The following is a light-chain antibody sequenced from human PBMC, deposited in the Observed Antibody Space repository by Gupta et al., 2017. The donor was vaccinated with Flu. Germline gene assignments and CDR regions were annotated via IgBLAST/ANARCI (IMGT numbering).Light chain of an antibody. CDR2: DTS. CDR1: QDISNS. CDR3: QQYCTLPLS. Sequence: GDRVTITCRASQDISNSLKWYQKKPGTAPNLLIYDTSSLENGVPSWFSGSGSGTDFTFTISHLQPEDIATYYCQQYCTLPLSFGGGTKVEIK. J-gene: IGKJ4*01. V-gene: IGKV1-33*01.